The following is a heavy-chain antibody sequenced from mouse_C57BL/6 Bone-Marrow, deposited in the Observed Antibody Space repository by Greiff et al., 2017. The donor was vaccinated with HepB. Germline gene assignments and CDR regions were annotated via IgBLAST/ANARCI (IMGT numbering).Heavy chain of an antibody. J-gene: IGHJ3*01. V-gene: IGHV1-81*01. CDR3: ARDYYYGSSYVWFAY. Sequence: VQLQESGAELARPGASVKLSCKASGYTFTSYGISWVKQRTGQGLEWIGEIYPRSGNTYYNEKCKGKATLTADKSSSTAYMELRSLTSEDSAVYFCARDYYYGSSYVWFAYWGQGTLVTVSA. CDR2: IYPRSGNT. D-gene: IGHD1-1*01. CDR1: GYTFTSYG.